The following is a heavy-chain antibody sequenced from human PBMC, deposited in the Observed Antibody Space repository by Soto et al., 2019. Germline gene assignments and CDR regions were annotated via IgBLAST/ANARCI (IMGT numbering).Heavy chain of an antibody. CDR3: ARSKAGITSFYYGMDV. Sequence: LRLSCAASGYTVSSNYMSWVRQAPGKGLEWVSIIYSDGSAYYADSVKGRFTISRDNSKNTVYLQMNNVTAADTAVYYCARSKAGITSFYYGMDVWGQGTTVTVSS. V-gene: IGHV3-53*01. CDR2: IYSDGSA. D-gene: IGHD3-10*01. CDR1: GYTVSSNY. J-gene: IGHJ6*02.